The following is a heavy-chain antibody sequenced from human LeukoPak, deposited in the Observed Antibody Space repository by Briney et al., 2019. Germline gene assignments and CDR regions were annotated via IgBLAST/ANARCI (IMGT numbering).Heavy chain of an antibody. Sequence: GAPVKVSCRASGYTLTSYGINWVRQAPGQGLEWLGWISAYTGDTKYAQNLQGRVNMTTDTSTSTAYMELKSLRSDDTAVYYCARVGFSKFYHHMDVWGKGTTVTVSS. CDR3: ARVGFSKFYHHMDV. CDR2: ISAYTGDT. D-gene: IGHD4-11*01. CDR1: GYTLTSYG. J-gene: IGHJ6*03. V-gene: IGHV1-18*01.